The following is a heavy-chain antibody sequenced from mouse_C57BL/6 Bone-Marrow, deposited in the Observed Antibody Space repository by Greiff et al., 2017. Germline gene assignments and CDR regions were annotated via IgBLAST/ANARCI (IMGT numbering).Heavy chain of an antibody. CDR1: GYTFTSYW. D-gene: IGHD3-2*02. J-gene: IGHJ1*03. V-gene: IGHV1-50*01. CDR2: IDPSDSYT. CDR3: EAFDV. Sequence: QVQLQQPGAELVKPGASVKLSCKASGYTFTSYWMQWVKQRPGQGLEWIGEIDPSDSYTNYNQKFKGKATLTVDTSSSTAYMQLSSLTSEDSAVYYWEAFDVWGTGTTVTVSS.